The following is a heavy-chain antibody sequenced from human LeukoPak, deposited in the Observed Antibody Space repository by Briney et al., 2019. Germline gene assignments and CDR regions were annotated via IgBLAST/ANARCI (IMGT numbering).Heavy chain of an antibody. CDR2: IRGSGGST. Sequence: PGGSLRLSCAASEFTFSSYSMNWVRQAPGKGLEWVSGIRGSGGSTYYADSVKGRFTISRDNSKNTLYLQMNSLRAEDTAVYYCAKDHRSMIVVVVDFDCWGQGTLVTVSS. V-gene: IGHV3-23*01. J-gene: IGHJ4*02. CDR3: AKDHRSMIVVVVDFDC. D-gene: IGHD3-22*01. CDR1: EFTFSSYS.